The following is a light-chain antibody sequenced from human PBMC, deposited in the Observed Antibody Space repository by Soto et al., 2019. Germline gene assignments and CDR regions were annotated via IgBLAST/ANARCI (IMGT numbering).Light chain of an antibody. Sequence: DIVLTQAPLSLPVTHGEPASISCKSSQSLEERNGDKYLDWYLQRPGQSPQLLIYLGSSRASGVPDRFSGSGSGTDFTLKISRVEAEDVGVYYCMQGQQMPYTFGQGTKLEIK. V-gene: IGKV2-28*01. CDR2: LGS. CDR1: QSLEERNGDKY. J-gene: IGKJ2*01. CDR3: MQGQQMPYT.